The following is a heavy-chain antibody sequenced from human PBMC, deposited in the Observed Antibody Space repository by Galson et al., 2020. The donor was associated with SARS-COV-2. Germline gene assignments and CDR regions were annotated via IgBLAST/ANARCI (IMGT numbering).Heavy chain of an antibody. D-gene: IGHD3-3*01. Sequence: GESLKIPCVVPGFTFKNYAMSWVRQAPGKGLEWVAGISAGWGHKKYYADSVKRRLTIPRDPPMNTLSLQMNTLRPDDTAVYFCARVAYANFWNAHYCFGYWGLGALGTIAS. CDR3: ARVAYANFWNAHYCFGY. J-gene: IGHJ4*02. V-gene: IGHV3-23*01. CDR2: ISAGWGHKK. CDR1: GFTFKNYA.